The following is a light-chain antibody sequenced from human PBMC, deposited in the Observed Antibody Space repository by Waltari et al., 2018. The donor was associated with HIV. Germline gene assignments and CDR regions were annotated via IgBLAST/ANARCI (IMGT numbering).Light chain of an antibody. Sequence: SSDVGGYNYVSWYQQHPTKAPKLIIYDVSEWPSGVPDRFSGSKSGNRASLTISGLQAEDEADYYCYSYAGSLLFGGGTKLTVL. J-gene: IGLJ2*01. CDR3: YSYAGSLL. V-gene: IGLV2-11*01. CDR2: DVS. CDR1: SSDVGGYNY.